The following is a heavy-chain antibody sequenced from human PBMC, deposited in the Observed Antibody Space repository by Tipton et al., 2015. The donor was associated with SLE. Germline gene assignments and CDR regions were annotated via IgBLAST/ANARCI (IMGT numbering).Heavy chain of an antibody. V-gene: IGHV4-38-2*02. Sequence: TLSLTCAVSGYSISSGYYWGWIRQPPGKGLEWIGEINHSGSTNYNPSLKSRVTISVDTSKNQFSLKLSSVTAADTAVYYCARERRIAVAGTSFDYWGQGTLVTVSS. CDR2: INHSGST. CDR3: ARERRIAVAGTSFDY. CDR1: GYSISSGYY. J-gene: IGHJ4*02. D-gene: IGHD6-19*01.